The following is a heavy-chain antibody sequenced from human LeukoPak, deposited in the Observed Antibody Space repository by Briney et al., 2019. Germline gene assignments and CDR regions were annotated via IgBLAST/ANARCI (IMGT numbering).Heavy chain of an antibody. Sequence: GGSLRLSCAASGFTFSDYYMSWIRQAPGKGLEWVSCISSSGSTIYYADSVKGRFTISRDNAKNSLYLQMNSLRAEDTAVYYCASPYSSSWYYYWGQGTLVTVSS. CDR3: ASPYSSSWYYY. J-gene: IGHJ4*02. V-gene: IGHV3-11*01. CDR2: ISSSGSTI. D-gene: IGHD6-13*01. CDR1: GFTFSDYY.